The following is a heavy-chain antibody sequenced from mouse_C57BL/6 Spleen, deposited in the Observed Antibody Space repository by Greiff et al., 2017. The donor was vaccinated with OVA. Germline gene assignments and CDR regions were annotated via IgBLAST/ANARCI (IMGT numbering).Heavy chain of an antibody. V-gene: IGHV1-64*01. CDR2: IHPNSGST. J-gene: IGHJ1*03. Sequence: VQLQQPGAELVKPGASVKLSCKASGYTFTSYWMHWVKQRPGQGLEWIGMIHPNSGSTNYNEKFKSKATLTVDKSSSTAYMQLSSLTSEDSAVYYGARSGGLRSYWYFDVWGTGTTVTVSS. CDR3: ARSGGLRSYWYFDV. D-gene: IGHD2-4*01. CDR1: GYTFTSYW.